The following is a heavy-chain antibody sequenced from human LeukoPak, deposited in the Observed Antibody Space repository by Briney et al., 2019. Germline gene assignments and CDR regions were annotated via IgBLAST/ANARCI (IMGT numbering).Heavy chain of an antibody. D-gene: IGHD5-24*01. J-gene: IGHJ4*02. V-gene: IGHV5-51*01. CDR1: GYSFTSYW. Sequence: GESLKISCKGSGYSFTSYWIGWVRQMPGKGLEWMGIIYPGDSDTRYSPSFQGQVTISADKSISTAYLQWSSLKASDTAMYYCARFGPANGYKHYYFDYWGQGTLVTVSS. CDR3: ARFGPANGYKHYYFDY. CDR2: IYPGDSDT.